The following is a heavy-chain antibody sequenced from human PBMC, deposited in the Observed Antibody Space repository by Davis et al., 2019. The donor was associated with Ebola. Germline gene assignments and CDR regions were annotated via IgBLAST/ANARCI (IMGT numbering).Heavy chain of an antibody. CDR1: GFIFSSYC. CDR3: ARDAQVGDSGYNYFFDY. D-gene: IGHD5-24*01. Sequence: GESLKISCAASGFIFSSYCMSWVRQAPGKGLEWVANIKQDGSERHYVDSVKGRFTISRDNARNSLFLQMNSLRDEDTGVYYCARDAQVGDSGYNYFFDYWGQGALVTVSS. CDR2: IKQDGSER. J-gene: IGHJ4*02. V-gene: IGHV3-7*01.